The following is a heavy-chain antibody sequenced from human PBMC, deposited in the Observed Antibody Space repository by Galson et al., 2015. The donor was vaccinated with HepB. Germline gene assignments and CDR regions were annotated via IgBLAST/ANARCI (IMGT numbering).Heavy chain of an antibody. D-gene: IGHD6-6*01. CDR2: ISAYNGNT. CDR1: GYTFTSYG. Sequence: SVKVSCKASGYTFTSYGISWVRQAPGQGLEWMGWISAYNGNTNYAQKLQGRVTMTTDTSTSTAYMELRSLRSDDTAVYYCARDAQTRSIPNPLQHWGQGTLVTVSS. V-gene: IGHV1-18*04. CDR3: ARDAQTRSIPNPLQH. J-gene: IGHJ1*01.